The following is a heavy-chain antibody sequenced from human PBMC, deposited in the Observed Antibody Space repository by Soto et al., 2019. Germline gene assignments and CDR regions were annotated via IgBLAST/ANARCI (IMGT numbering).Heavy chain of an antibody. J-gene: IGHJ6*02. CDR2: TYYRSKWYN. CDR1: WDSVSSNSAS. CDR3: ARDRAAAGSGSYYGMDV. D-gene: IGHD6-13*01. V-gene: IGHV6-1*01. Sequence: SQTLSLTCAISWDSVSSNSASWNWIRQSPSRGLEWLRRTYYRSKWYNDYAVSVKSRITINPDTSKHQFPLQLNSVTPEDTGVYSCARDRAAAGSGSYYGMDVWGPGTTVTVSS.